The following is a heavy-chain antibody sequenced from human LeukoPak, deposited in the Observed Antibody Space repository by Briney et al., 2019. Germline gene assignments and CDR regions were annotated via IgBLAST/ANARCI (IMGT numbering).Heavy chain of an antibody. D-gene: IGHD3-9*01. CDR1: GFTFSSYG. CDR2: IRYDGSNK. Sequence: GGSLRLACAASGFTFSSYGMHWVRQAPGKGLEWVAFIRYDGSNKYYADSVKGRFTISRDNSKNTLYLQMNSLRAEDTAVYYCAKDPNLRYFDWLDYWGQGTLVTVSS. V-gene: IGHV3-30*02. J-gene: IGHJ4*02. CDR3: AKDPNLRYFDWLDY.